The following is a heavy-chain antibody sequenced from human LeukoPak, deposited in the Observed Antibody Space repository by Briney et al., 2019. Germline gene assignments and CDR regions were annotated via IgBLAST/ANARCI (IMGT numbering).Heavy chain of an antibody. CDR2: IYSGGST. Sequence: GGSLRLSCAASGFTVSSNYMSWVRQAPGKGLEWVSVIYSGGSTYYADSVKGRFTISRDNSKNTLYLQMNSPRAEDTAVYYCARTATLWFGGFPYFDYWGQGTLVTVSS. J-gene: IGHJ4*02. CDR3: ARTATLWFGGFPYFDY. D-gene: IGHD3-10*01. V-gene: IGHV3-66*02. CDR1: GFTVSSNY.